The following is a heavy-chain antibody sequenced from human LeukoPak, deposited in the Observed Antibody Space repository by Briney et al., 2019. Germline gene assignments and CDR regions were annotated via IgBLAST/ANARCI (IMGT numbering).Heavy chain of an antibody. Sequence: GASVKVSCKASGYTLTGYYMHWVRQAPRQGLEWMGWIDPNSGGTNYAQKFQGWVTMTRDTSISTAYMELSRLRSDDTAVYYCARGYCGGGSCFVFDYWGQGTLVTVSS. J-gene: IGHJ4*02. V-gene: IGHV1-2*04. CDR3: ARGYCGGGSCFVFDY. CDR1: GYTLTGYY. CDR2: IDPNSGGT. D-gene: IGHD2-15*01.